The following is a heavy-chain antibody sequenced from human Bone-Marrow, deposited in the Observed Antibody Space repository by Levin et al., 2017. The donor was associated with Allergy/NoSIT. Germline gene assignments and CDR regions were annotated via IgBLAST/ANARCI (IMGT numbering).Heavy chain of an antibody. D-gene: IGHD2-2*01. CDR1: GYTFTDSY. V-gene: IGHV1-2*02. Sequence: RASVKVSCKASGYTFTDSYLHWVRQAPGQGLEWMGMLNPNTGDTDYAQKFQGRVTMTRDTSSSTAYLEVNSLKSDDTALYYCAKQFCDSTSCYPYFDFWGQGSLVTVSS. CDR3: AKQFCDSTSCYPYFDF. CDR2: LNPNTGDT. J-gene: IGHJ4*02.